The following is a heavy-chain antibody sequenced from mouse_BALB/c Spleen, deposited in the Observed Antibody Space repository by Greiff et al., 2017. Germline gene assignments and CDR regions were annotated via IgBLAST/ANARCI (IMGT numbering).Heavy chain of an antibody. V-gene: IGHV5-4*02. CDR3: ARDPRYGYWYFDV. CDR2: ISDGGSYT. CDR1: GFTFSDYY. Sequence: EVQLVESGGGLVKPGGSLKLSCAASGFTFSDYYMYWVRQTPEKRLEWVATISDGGSYTYYPDSVKGRFTISRDNAKNNLYLQMSSLKSEDTAMYYCARDPRYGYWYFDVWGAGTTVSVSS. D-gene: IGHD2-14*01. J-gene: IGHJ1*01.